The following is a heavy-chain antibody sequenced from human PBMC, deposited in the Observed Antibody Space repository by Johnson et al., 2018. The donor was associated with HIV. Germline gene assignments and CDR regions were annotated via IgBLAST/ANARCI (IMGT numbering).Heavy chain of an antibody. V-gene: IGHV3-66*01. CDR2: IYVGDNT. Sequence: VQLVESGGGLVKPGGSLRLSCAASGFTFSDYYMSWIRQAPGKGLEWVSSIYVGDNTYYADSVNGRFTISRDNSENTMYLQMNRLRAEDSAVYYCARAYYDSGGYYPHAFHVWGQGTVVTVSS. D-gene: IGHD3-22*01. J-gene: IGHJ3*01. CDR1: GFTFSDYY. CDR3: ARAYYDSGGYYPHAFHV.